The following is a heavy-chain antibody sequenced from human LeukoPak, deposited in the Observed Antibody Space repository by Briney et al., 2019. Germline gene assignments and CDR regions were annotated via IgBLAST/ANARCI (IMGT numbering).Heavy chain of an antibody. CDR2: INHSGST. V-gene: IGHV4-34*01. J-gene: IGHJ4*02. D-gene: IGHD3-10*01. CDR1: GGSFSGYY. CDR3: ARAKYLYGSGSYYRDY. Sequence: PSETLSLTCAVYGGSFSGYYWSWIRQPPGKGLEWIGEINHSGSTNYNPSPKSRVTISVDTSKNQFSLKLSSVTAADTAVYYCARAKYLYGSGSYYRDYWGQGTLVTVSS.